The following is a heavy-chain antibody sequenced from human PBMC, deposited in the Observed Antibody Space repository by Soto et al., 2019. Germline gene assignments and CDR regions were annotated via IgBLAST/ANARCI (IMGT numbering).Heavy chain of an antibody. CDR3: THLKTLSSGRHLGS. Sequence: QVTLKESGPSLVKPTQTLTLTCTFSGFSFNTPSVGVPRNRQPPGQDLEWLALIYWNDDKRYSSSLNSRLFIAKDISKKQSPLTVTDTDPTDTASYYCTHLKTLSSGRHLGSWGQGTLVTVSS. J-gene: IGHJ5*02. CDR1: GFSFNTPSVG. V-gene: IGHV2-5*01. D-gene: IGHD6-6*01. CDR2: IYWNDDK.